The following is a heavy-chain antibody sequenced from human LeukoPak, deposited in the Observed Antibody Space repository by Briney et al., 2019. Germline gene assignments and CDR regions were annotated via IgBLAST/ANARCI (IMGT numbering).Heavy chain of an antibody. J-gene: IGHJ4*02. V-gene: IGHV3-53*01. CDR1: GFTVSSNY. CDR2: IYSGGST. CDR3: ARDAYSSGWYSDY. Sequence: GGSLSLSCAVSGFTVSSNYMSCVRHAPGEGLEWVSVIYSGGSTYYADSVKGRFTISRDNSKNTLYLQMNSLRAEDTAVYYCARDAYSSGWYSDYWGQGTLVTVSS. D-gene: IGHD6-19*01.